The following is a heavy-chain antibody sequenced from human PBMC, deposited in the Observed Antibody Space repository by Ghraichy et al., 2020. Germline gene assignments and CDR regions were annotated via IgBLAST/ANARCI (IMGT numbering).Heavy chain of an antibody. D-gene: IGHD3-3*01. CDR1: GFTVGTNY. J-gene: IGHJ4*02. Sequence: GESLNISCAASGFTVGTNYMTWVRQAPGKGLEWVSVIYSGGSTYYADSVKGRFTISRDNSENTLYLQMNNLRAEDTAVYYCARGFLEDWGQGTLVTVSS. V-gene: IGHV3-53*01. CDR2: IYSGGST. CDR3: ARGFLED.